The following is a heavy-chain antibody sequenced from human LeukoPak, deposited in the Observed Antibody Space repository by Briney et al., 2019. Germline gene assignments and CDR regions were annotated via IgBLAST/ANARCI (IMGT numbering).Heavy chain of an antibody. CDR1: GFTFSSYG. Sequence: PGGSLRLSCAASGFTFSSYGMHWVRQAPGKGLEWVAVISYDGSNKYYADSVKGRFTISRDNSKNTLYLQMNSLRAEDTAVYYCAKDRGDDFWSSGGLDYWGQGTLVTVSS. D-gene: IGHD3-3*01. CDR2: ISYDGSNK. V-gene: IGHV3-30*18. J-gene: IGHJ4*02. CDR3: AKDRGDDFWSSGGLDY.